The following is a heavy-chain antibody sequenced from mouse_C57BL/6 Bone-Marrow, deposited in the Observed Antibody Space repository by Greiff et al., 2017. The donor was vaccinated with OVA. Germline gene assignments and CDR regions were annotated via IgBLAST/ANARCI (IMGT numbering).Heavy chain of an antibody. CDR3: TTQGRQLRPWFAY. D-gene: IGHD3-2*02. CDR2: IDTENGCT. CDR1: GFNIKDDY. V-gene: IGHV14-4*01. J-gene: IGHJ3*01. Sequence: VQLQQSGAELVRPGASVKLSCTASGFNIKDDYMHWVKQRPEQGLEWIGWIDTENGCTEYASKLQGEATITAYTSANTAYRQLSSLTSEDTAVYYCTTQGRQLRPWFAYWGQGTLVTVSA.